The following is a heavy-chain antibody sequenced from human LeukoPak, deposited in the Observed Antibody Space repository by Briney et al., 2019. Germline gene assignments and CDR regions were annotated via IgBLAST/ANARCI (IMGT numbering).Heavy chain of an antibody. CDR2: IDSSGGYM. Sequence: SGGSLRLSCEASGFTFNTYSMNWARQAPGKGLEWVSSIDSSGGYMFYADSVKGRFIIFRDNAKDSLYLQMNSLRVEDTAVYYCLRGDRRDYWGQGTLVTVSS. CDR1: GFTFNTYS. CDR3: LRGDRRDY. J-gene: IGHJ4*02. V-gene: IGHV3-21*06.